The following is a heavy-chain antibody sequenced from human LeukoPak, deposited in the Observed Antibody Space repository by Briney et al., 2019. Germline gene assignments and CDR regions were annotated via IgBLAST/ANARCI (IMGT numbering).Heavy chain of an antibody. CDR3: AKVSSRIRVTTVFDY. CDR1: GFAFSGYY. Sequence: PGGSLRLSCAASGFAFSGYYMSWLRQAPGKGLEWVSYISSSGTTIYYADSVKGRFTISRDNSKNTLYLQMNSLRAEETAVYYCAKVSSRIRVTTVFDYWGQGTLVTVSS. D-gene: IGHD4-17*01. V-gene: IGHV3-11*01. J-gene: IGHJ4*02. CDR2: ISSSGTTI.